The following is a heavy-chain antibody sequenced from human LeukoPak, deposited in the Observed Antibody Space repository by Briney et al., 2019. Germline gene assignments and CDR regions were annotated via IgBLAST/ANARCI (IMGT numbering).Heavy chain of an antibody. CDR3: ARGLGWLDP. CDR1: GFTLSGYW. J-gene: IGHJ5*02. V-gene: IGHV3-7*01. CDR2: IKYDGSEK. Sequence: GGSLRLSCAGSGFTLSGYWMTWVRRAPGKGLEWVANIKYDGSEKQYVDSVKGRFTISRDNAKNSLYLQINSLRVEDMAVYYCARGLGWLDPWGQGTLVTVSS.